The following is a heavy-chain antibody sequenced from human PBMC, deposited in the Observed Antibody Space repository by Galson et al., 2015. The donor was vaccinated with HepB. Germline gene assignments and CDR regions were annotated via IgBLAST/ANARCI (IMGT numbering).Heavy chain of an antibody. Sequence: SVKVSCKVSGYTLTELSMHWVRQAPGKGLEWMGGFDPEDGETIYAQKFQGRVTMTEDTSTDTAYMELSSLRSEDTAVYYCATEARGSGYYNHYFDYWGQGTLVTVSS. V-gene: IGHV1-24*01. CDR3: ATEARGSGYYNHYFDY. CDR2: FDPEDGET. CDR1: GYTLTELS. D-gene: IGHD3-22*01. J-gene: IGHJ4*02.